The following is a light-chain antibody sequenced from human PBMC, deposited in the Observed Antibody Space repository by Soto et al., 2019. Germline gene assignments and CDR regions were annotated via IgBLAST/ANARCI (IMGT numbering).Light chain of an antibody. CDR2: GAS. CDR3: QQYDSSPKT. J-gene: IGKJ1*01. V-gene: IGKV3-20*01. Sequence: EIVLTQSPGTLSLSPGERATLSCRASQSVTSSYLAWYQQKPGQAPRLLIYGASSRATGIPDRFSGSGSGTDFTLTISRLEPEDFAVYYCQQYDSSPKTFAQGTKVDIK. CDR1: QSVTSSY.